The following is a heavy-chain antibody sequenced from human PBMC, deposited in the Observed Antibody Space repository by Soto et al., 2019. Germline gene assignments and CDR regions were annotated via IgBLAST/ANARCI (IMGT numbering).Heavy chain of an antibody. Sequence: EVQLVESGGGLVQPGGSLKLSCAASGFTFSGSAMHWVRQASGKGLEWVGRIRNKTNNYATAYAASVKGRFTIYRDDAKNTAYLQMNSLKTEDTAVYYCTCHSPEDMIRNWCQGTLVTVSS. D-gene: IGHD2-15*01. V-gene: IGHV3-73*02. CDR3: TCHSPEDMIRN. CDR2: IRNKTNNYAT. CDR1: GFTFSGSA. J-gene: IGHJ4*02.